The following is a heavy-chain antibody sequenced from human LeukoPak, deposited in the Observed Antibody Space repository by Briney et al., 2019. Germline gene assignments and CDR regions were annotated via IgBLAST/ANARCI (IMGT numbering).Heavy chain of an antibody. CDR1: GYSISSGYF. D-gene: IGHD3-22*01. V-gene: IGHV4-38-2*02. Sequence: PSETLSLTCTVSGYSISSGYFWGWIRQPPGKGLEWIVSIYHSGSTFYNPSLKSRVTLSLDTSKNQFSLKLSSVTAADTAVYYCAGKYYHDSGGYYYVDYWGQGTLVTVSS. CDR3: AGKYYHDSGGYYYVDY. CDR2: IYHSGST. J-gene: IGHJ4*02.